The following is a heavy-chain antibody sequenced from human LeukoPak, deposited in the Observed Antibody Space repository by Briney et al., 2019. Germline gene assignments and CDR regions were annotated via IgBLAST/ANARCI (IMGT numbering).Heavy chain of an antibody. V-gene: IGHV4-34*12. CDR1: GGSFSGYY. CDR3: ARRTVRGVIKY. CDR2: IIHSGRT. D-gene: IGHD3-10*01. J-gene: IGHJ4*02. Sequence: PSETLSLTCAVYGGSFSGYYWSWIRQPPEKGVEWIGEIIHSGRTNYNPSLKSRVTISVDTSKNQFSLKLSSVTAADTAVYYCARRTVRGVIKYWDQGSLVTVSS.